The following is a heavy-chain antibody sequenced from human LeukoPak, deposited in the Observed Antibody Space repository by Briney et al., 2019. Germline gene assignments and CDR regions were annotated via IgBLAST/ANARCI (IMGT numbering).Heavy chain of an antibody. CDR3: ARLSVAGAWFDY. Sequence: GGSLRLSCAASGFSLSTFEMNWVRQAPGKGLEWLSYISSSGITKYYADSVKGRFTISRDNAKTSLYLQMNSLRAEDTAVYYRARLSVAGAWFDYWGQGTLFTVSS. J-gene: IGHJ4*02. CDR1: GFSLSTFE. CDR2: ISSSGITK. V-gene: IGHV3-48*03. D-gene: IGHD2-8*02.